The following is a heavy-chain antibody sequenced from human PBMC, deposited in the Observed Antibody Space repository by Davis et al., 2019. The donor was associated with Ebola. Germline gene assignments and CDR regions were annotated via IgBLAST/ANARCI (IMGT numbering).Heavy chain of an antibody. CDR1: GFTFSNYW. CDR2: IKQDGSET. Sequence: GESLKISCAVSGFTFSNYWMSWVRQAPDRGLEWLANIKQDGSETYYVDSVKGRFTISRDNARNSLSLQMDSLRAEDTAVYYCATTPNSGRYYFFDDWGQGTPVTVSS. D-gene: IGHD1-26*01. CDR3: ATTPNSGRYYFFDD. V-gene: IGHV3-7*03. J-gene: IGHJ4*02.